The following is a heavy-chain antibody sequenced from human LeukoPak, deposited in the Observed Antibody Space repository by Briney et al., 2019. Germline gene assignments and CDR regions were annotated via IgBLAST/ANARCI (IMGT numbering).Heavy chain of an antibody. CDR1: GGSFSGYY. Sequence: MSSETLSLTCAVYGGSFSGYYWSWIRQPPGKGLEWIGEINHSGSTNYNPSLKSRVTISVDTSKNQFSLKLSPVTAADTAVYYCARRSITMVRGVIINHQFDYWGQGTLVTVSS. D-gene: IGHD3-10*01. V-gene: IGHV4-34*01. CDR3: ARRSITMVRGVIINHQFDY. J-gene: IGHJ4*02. CDR2: INHSGST.